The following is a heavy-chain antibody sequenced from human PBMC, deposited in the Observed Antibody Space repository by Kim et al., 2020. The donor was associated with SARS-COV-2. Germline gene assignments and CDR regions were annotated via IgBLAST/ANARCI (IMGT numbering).Heavy chain of an antibody. J-gene: IGHJ3*02. Sequence: GGSLRLSCAASGFIFSGSAMHWVRQASGKGLEWVGRIRSKANSYATAYAASVKGRFTIPRDDSKTTTYLQMNSTKTEDTAVYYCTRVPGTTLAFCDAIDIWGHGNMVTVSS. D-gene: IGHD1-1*01. CDR2: IRSKANSYAT. CDR3: TRVPGTTLAFCDAIDI. V-gene: IGHV3-73*01. CDR1: GFIFSGSA.